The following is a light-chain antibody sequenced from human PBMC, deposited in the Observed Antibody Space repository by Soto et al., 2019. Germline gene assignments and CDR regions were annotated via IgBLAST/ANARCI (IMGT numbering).Light chain of an antibody. J-gene: IGKJ1*01. CDR1: QSVSNNY. Sequence: ESVLTQSPGTLSLAPGERATLCCRASQSVSNNYLAWYQQKPGQAPRLLIYGASNRATGIPDRFSGSGSGTDFTLTISRLEPADFAVYYCQQYGSSGTFGQGTKVDIK. CDR2: GAS. CDR3: QQYGSSGT. V-gene: IGKV3-20*01.